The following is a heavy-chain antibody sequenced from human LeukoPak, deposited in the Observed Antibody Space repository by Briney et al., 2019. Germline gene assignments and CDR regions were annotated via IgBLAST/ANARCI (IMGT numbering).Heavy chain of an antibody. V-gene: IGHV3-33*06. CDR3: AKGQELHYYYYMDV. Sequence: GGSLRLSCAASGFTVINYGMHWVRQAPGKGLEWVAVIWYDGSNKYYADPVKGRFTISRDNSKNTLYLQMNSLRADDTAVYYCAKGQELHYYYYMDVWGKGTTVTVSS. J-gene: IGHJ6*03. CDR1: GFTVINYG. CDR2: IWYDGSNK. D-gene: IGHD5-24*01.